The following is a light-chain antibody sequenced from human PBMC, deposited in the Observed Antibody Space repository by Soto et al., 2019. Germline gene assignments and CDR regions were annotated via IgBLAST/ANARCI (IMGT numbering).Light chain of an antibody. V-gene: IGKV3-20*01. CDR1: QSINHKY. CDR3: HRYSGSPWT. CDR2: GVS. Sequence: EIVLTQSPGTLSLSPGERATLSCRASQSINHKYLAWFQQEPGQTPRLLIHGVSIRATGIPDRFSGSGSVTDFTLTISRLEPEDFAVYYCHRYSGSPWTFGQGTKVEIK. J-gene: IGKJ1*01.